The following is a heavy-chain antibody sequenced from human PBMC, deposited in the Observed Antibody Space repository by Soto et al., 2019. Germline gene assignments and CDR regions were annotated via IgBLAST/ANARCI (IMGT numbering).Heavy chain of an antibody. Sequence: PSETLSLTCTVSGGSVSSGSYYWSWIRQPPGKGLEWIGYIYYSGSTNYNPSLKSRVTISVDTSKNQFSLKLSSVTAADTAVYYWAREADILTGYGLWGQGTLVTVSS. CDR2: IYYSGST. J-gene: IGHJ4*02. V-gene: IGHV4-61*01. CDR3: AREADILTGYGL. CDR1: GGSVSSGSYY. D-gene: IGHD3-9*01.